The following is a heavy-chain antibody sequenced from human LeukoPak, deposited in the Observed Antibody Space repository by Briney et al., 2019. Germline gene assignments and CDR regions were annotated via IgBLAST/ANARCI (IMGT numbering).Heavy chain of an antibody. J-gene: IGHJ4*02. Sequence: ASVKVSCKASGYTLTTYAMNWVRQAPGQGPEWMGWINTNTGNPMYAQGFTRRFVFSLDTSVSTAYLEIRGLRAEDTAVYYCARDNYPSFPLAARLEDWGQGTLVTVSS. V-gene: IGHV7-4-1*02. CDR2: INTNTGNP. CDR3: ARDNYPSFPLAARLED. D-gene: IGHD6-6*01. CDR1: GYTLTTYA.